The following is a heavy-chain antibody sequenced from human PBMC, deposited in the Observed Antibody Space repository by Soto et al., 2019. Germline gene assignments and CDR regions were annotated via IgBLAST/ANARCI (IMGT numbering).Heavy chain of an antibody. CDR3: ARDLCHLGSGSPCPTFGMDL. CDR1: GYTFTGHY. D-gene: IGHD3-10*01. J-gene: IGHJ6*02. Sequence: QVQLVQSGAEVKPPGASVKVSCKASGYTFTGHYMHWVRQVSGRRLEFLGWLKPDNGGTYYAPKFQGRVKLHRDTSTTTAYMEMSGLPSDDTAVYFCARDLCHLGSGSPCPTFGMDLWGQGTTVAVSS. CDR2: LKPDNGGT. V-gene: IGHV1-2*02.